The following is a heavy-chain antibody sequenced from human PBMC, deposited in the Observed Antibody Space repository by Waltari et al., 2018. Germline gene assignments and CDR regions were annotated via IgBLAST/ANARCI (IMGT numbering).Heavy chain of an antibody. CDR2: ISGSGGST. V-gene: IGHV3-23*01. CDR1: GFTFSSYA. J-gene: IGHJ4*02. Sequence: EVQLLESGGGLVQPGGSLRLSCAASGFTFSSYAMSWLRQAPGKGLEWVSAISGSGGSTYYADSVKGRFTISRDNSKNTLYLQMNSLRAEDTAVYYCAKAPILGYCSSTSCFDLYFDYWGQGTLVTVSS. CDR3: AKAPILGYCSSTSCFDLYFDY. D-gene: IGHD2-2*01.